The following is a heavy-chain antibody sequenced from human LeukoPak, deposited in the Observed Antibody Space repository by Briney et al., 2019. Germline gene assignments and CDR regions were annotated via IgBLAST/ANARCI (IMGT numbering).Heavy chain of an antibody. Sequence: GGSLRLSCVASGFTFSSHTMNWVRQTPGEGLEWVSSISGSSGYIYYADSVKGRFTISRDNAKNSLYLQMNSLRAEDTAVYYCTTVLTRWRFDYWGQGTLVTVSS. J-gene: IGHJ4*02. CDR1: GFTFSSHT. CDR3: TTVLTRWRFDY. V-gene: IGHV3-21*01. D-gene: IGHD4-23*01. CDR2: ISGSSGYI.